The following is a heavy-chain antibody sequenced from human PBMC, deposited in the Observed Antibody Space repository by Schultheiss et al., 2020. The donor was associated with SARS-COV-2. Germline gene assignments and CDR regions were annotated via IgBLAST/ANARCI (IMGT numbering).Heavy chain of an antibody. CDR1: GFTFSSYA. CDR3: ARVWDCSSTSCYRYGMDV. J-gene: IGHJ6*02. D-gene: IGHD2-2*01. CDR2: ISGSGGST. V-gene: IGHV3-23*01. Sequence: GESLKISCAASGFTFSSYAMSWVRQAPGKGLEWVSAISGSGGSTYYADSVKGRFTISRDNAKNSLYLQMNSLRAEDTAVYYCARVWDCSSTSCYRYGMDVWGQGTTVTVSS.